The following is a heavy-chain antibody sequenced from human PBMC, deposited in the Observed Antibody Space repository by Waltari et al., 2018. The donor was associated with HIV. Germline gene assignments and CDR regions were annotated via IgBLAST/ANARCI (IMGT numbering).Heavy chain of an antibody. CDR1: GYSFTSYW. CDR2: IYPGDSDT. V-gene: IGHV5-51*03. Sequence: AEVKKPGESLKISCKGSGYSFTSYWIGWVRQMPGKGLEWMGIIYPGDSDTRYSPSFQGQVTISVDKSISTAYLQWSSLKASDTAMYYCARRRGAQRPYYYYGMDVWGQGTTVTVSS. CDR3: ARRRGAQRPYYYYGMDV. D-gene: IGHD3-10*01. J-gene: IGHJ6*02.